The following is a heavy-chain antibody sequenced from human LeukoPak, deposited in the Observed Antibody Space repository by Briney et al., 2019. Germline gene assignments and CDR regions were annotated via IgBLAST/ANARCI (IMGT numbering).Heavy chain of an antibody. CDR3: AKDLTSSTTVIDY. CDR2: IWYDGNNK. J-gene: IGHJ4*02. Sequence: GGPLRLSCAASGFTFSNCGMYWVRQAPGQGLEWVAVIWYDGNNKYYADSVQGRFTISRDNSKNTLYLHMNSLRAEDTAVYYCAKDLTSSTTVIDYWGQGTLVIVSS. D-gene: IGHD2-2*01. V-gene: IGHV3-33*06. CDR1: GFTFSNCG.